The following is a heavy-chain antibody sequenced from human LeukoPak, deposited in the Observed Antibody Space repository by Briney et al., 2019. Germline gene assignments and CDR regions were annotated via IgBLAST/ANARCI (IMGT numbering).Heavy chain of an antibody. CDR3: AIHGGGTIRIEAFDV. CDR2: ISGDGRDI. V-gene: IGHV3-23*01. CDR1: AFTSSSYG. D-gene: IGHD3-3*01. J-gene: IGHJ3*01. Sequence: GGTLRLSCAASAFTSSSYGMSWVRQAPGKGLEWVSAISGDGRDIFYADAVKGRFTISRDNSKNTLYLQMNSLRDEDTALYYCAIHGGGTIRIEAFDVWGQGTMVTISS.